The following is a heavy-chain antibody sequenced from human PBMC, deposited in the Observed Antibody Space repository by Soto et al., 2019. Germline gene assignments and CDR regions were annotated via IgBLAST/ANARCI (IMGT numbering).Heavy chain of an antibody. CDR1: GYTFTSYA. J-gene: IGHJ5*02. D-gene: IGHD3-10*01. Sequence: QVQLVQSGAEVKKPGASVKVSCKASGYTFTSYAMHWVRQAPGQRLEWMGWINAGNGNTKYSQKFQGRVTITRDTSASTAYMELSSLRSEDTAVYYCARVMVRGTPSFDPWGQGTLVTVSS. CDR2: INAGNGNT. V-gene: IGHV1-3*01. CDR3: ARVMVRGTPSFDP.